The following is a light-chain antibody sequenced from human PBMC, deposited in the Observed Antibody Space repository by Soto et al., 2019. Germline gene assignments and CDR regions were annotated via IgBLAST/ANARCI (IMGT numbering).Light chain of an antibody. V-gene: IGKV1-33*01. CDR2: DVS. CDR1: QDITLY. CDR3: QQLNRYSLRLS. Sequence: SLSSVSATMGYIVSITCSASQDITLYLNWYQHKAGKAPTLLIHDVSTLETGVPARFSGRGSGTDFTLTITRLQPEDLATYYCQQLNRYSLRLSCGGGSMV. J-gene: IGKJ4*01.